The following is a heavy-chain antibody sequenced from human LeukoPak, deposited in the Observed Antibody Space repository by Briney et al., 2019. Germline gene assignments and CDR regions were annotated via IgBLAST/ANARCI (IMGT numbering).Heavy chain of an antibody. Sequence: TPSETLSLTCAVYGGSFSGYYWSWIRQPPGKGLEWIGEINHSGSTNYNPSLKSRVTISVDTSKNQFSLKLSSVTAADTAVYYCARMVRGVIIQYYYYYYMDVWGKGTTVTVSS. CDR3: ARMVRGVIIQYYYYYYMDV. V-gene: IGHV4-34*01. J-gene: IGHJ6*03. CDR1: GGSFSGYY. CDR2: INHSGST. D-gene: IGHD3-10*01.